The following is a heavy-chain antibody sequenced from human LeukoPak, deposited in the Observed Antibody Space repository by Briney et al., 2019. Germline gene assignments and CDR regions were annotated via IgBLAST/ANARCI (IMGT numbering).Heavy chain of an antibody. J-gene: IGHJ4*02. CDR1: GFTFSDCY. D-gene: IGHD6-19*01. Sequence: PGGSLRLSCAASGFTFSDCYMSWIRQAPGKGLEWVSYISSSGSTIYYADSVKGRFTISRDNAKNSLYLQMNSLRAEDTAVYYCAREGNIAVAFYYFDYWGQGTLVTVSS. CDR2: ISSSGSTI. CDR3: AREGNIAVAFYYFDY. V-gene: IGHV3-11*01.